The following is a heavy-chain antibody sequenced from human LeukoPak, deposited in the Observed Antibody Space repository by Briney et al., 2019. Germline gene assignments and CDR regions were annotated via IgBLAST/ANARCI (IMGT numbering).Heavy chain of an antibody. CDR2: INYSGST. CDR1: GGSISTYY. D-gene: IGHD3-10*01. V-gene: IGHV4-39*01. CDR3: ARYVVYGSGKYYFDY. J-gene: IGHJ4*02. Sequence: PSETLSLTCTVSGGSISTYYWSWIRQPPGKGLEWIGSINYSGSTYYNPSLKSRVTISVDTSENQFSLKLSSVTAADTAVYYCARYVVYGSGKYYFDYWGQGTLVTVSS.